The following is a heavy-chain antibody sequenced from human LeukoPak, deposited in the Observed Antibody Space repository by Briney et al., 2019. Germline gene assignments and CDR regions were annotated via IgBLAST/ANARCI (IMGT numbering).Heavy chain of an antibody. CDR3: ARGGGDIVVAPAAGVNNWFDP. V-gene: IGHV4-34*01. CDR2: INHSGST. Sequence: SETLSLTCAVYGGSFSGYYWSWIRQPPGKGLEWIGEINHSGSTNYNPSLKSRVTISVDTSKNQFSLKLSTVTAGDTAGYYCARGGGDIVVAPAAGVNNWFDPWGQGTLVTVSS. D-gene: IGHD2-2*01. J-gene: IGHJ5*02. CDR1: GGSFSGYY.